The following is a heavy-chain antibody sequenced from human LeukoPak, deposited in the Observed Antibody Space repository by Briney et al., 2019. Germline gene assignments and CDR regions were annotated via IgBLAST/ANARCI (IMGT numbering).Heavy chain of an antibody. Sequence: GGSLTLSCAASGFTFSDYYMSWIRQAPGKGLEWVSHISKSGSAIYKADSVRGRFTISRDNAKNSLYLQMNSLRGEDTAVYYCARVMGAYAFDIWGQGTMVTVSS. CDR3: ARVMGAYAFDI. D-gene: IGHD1-26*01. CDR1: GFTFSDYY. V-gene: IGHV3-11*01. J-gene: IGHJ3*02. CDR2: ISKSGSAI.